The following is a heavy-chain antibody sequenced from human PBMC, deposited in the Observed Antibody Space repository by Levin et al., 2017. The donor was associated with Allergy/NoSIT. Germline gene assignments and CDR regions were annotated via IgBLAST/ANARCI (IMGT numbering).Heavy chain of an antibody. CDR2: IYPADSDT. CDR3: ARHQPNIPGWAFDI. CDR1: GYSFISYW. V-gene: IGHV5-51*01. Sequence: PGESLKISCKGSGYSFISYWIGWVRQMPGKGLEWMGIIYPADSDTRYSPAFQGQVTISADNSNRTAYLQWSSLKASDTALYYCARHQPNIPGWAFDIWGQGTMVTVSS. D-gene: IGHD2/OR15-2a*01. J-gene: IGHJ3*02.